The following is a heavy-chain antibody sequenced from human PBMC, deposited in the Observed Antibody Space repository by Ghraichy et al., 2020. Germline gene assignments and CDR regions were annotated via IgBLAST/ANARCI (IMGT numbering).Heavy chain of an antibody. D-gene: IGHD1-14*01. CDR1: GFTVSSNY. Sequence: GGSLRLSCAASGFTVSSNYMSWVRQAPGKGLEWVSVIYSGGSTYYADSVKGRFTISRDNSKNTLYLQMTSLRAEDTAVYYCARVPEWTNYGMDVWGQGTTVTVSS. J-gene: IGHJ6*02. V-gene: IGHV3-53*01. CDR3: ARVPEWTNYGMDV. CDR2: IYSGGST.